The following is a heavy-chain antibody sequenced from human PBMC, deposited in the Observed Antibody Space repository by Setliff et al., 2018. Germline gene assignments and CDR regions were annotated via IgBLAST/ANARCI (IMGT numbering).Heavy chain of an antibody. J-gene: IGHJ4*02. D-gene: IGHD6-6*01. CDR1: GGSINSYY. Sequence: SETLSLTCAVSGGSINSYYWSWIRQPPGKGLEWIAYISDSGSTNYNPSLKSRVTISLDTSKNQFSLKLSSVTAADTAVYYCARGRNVAIRLLDSWGQGNLVTVSS. CDR2: ISDSGST. V-gene: IGHV4-59*12. CDR3: ARGRNVAIRLLDS.